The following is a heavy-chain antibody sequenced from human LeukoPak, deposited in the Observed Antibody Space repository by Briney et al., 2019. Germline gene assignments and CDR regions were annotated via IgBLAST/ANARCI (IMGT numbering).Heavy chain of an antibody. V-gene: IGHV1-24*01. D-gene: IGHD5-18*01. J-gene: IGHJ4*02. Sequence: GASVKVSCKVSGYTLIELSMHWVRQAPGKGLEWMGGFDPEDGETIYAQKFQGRVTMTEDTSTDTAYMELSSLRSEDTAVYYCATSVYGYVGFDYWGQGTLVTVSS. CDR1: GYTLIELS. CDR3: ATSVYGYVGFDY. CDR2: FDPEDGET.